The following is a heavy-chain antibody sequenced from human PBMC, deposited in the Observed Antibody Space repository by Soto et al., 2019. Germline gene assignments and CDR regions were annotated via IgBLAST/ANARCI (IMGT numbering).Heavy chain of an antibody. J-gene: IGHJ3*02. D-gene: IGHD5-18*01. CDR3: ARERYSYGPDAFDI. CDR1: GFTFSSYW. V-gene: IGHV3-7*01. Sequence: PGGALRLSSAASGFTFSSYWMSWIRQAPGKGLEWVANIKQDGSEKYYVDSVKRRFTISRDNAKNSLYLQMNSLRAEDTAVYYCARERYSYGPDAFDIWGQGTMVTVS. CDR2: IKQDGSEK.